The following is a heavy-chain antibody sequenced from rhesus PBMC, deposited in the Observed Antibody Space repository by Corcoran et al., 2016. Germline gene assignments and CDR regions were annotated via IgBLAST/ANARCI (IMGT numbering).Heavy chain of an antibody. CDR3: ARESSRGLDPSFDY. D-gene: IGHD5-42*01. CDR2: IYGSGGST. CDR1: GGSISSNY. V-gene: IGHV4-160*01. Sequence: QVQLQESGPGLVKPSETLSLTCAVSGGSISSNYWSLLRPPPGKGLEWIGRIYGSGGSTDYNPSLKSRVTISTDTSKNQFSLKLSSVTAADTAVYYCARESSRGLDPSFDYWGQGVLVTVSS. J-gene: IGHJ4*01.